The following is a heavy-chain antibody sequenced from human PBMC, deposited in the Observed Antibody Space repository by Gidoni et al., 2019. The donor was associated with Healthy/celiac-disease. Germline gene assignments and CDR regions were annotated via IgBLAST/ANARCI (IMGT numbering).Heavy chain of an antibody. D-gene: IGHD3-22*01. J-gene: IGHJ4*02. CDR1: GYTFTSYG. CDR2: ISAYNGNT. Sequence: QVQLVQSGAEVKKPGASVKVSCKASGYTFTSYGISWVRQAPGQGLEWMGWISAYNGNTNYAQKLQGRVTMTTDTSTSTAYMGLRSLRSDDTAVYYCASPYDSSGYYYGWYHYWGQGTLVTVSS. CDR3: ASPYDSSGYYYGWYHY. V-gene: IGHV1-18*01.